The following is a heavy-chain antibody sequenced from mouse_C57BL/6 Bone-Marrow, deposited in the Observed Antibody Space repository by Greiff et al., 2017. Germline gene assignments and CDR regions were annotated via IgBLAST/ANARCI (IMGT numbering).Heavy chain of an antibody. CDR1: GYTFTSYG. CDR3: TRARRLPHYFDY. Sequence: EVQLQQSGAELVRPGSSVKMSCKTSGYTFTSYGRNWVKQRHGKGLEWIGSFYIGNGYTEYNQKFKGKAILTADKSSSTAYMELRSLTSEDSAVYYCTRARRLPHYFDYWGQGTTLTVSS. CDR2: FYIGNGYT. V-gene: IGHV1-58*01. J-gene: IGHJ2*01. D-gene: IGHD5-5*01.